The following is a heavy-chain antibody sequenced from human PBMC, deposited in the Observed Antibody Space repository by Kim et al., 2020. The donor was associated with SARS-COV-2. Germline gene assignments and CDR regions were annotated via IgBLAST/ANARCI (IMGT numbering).Heavy chain of an antibody. CDR2: IWYDGSNK. CDR1: GFTFSSYG. J-gene: IGHJ3*01. Sequence: GGSLRLSCAASGFTFSSYGMHWVRQAPGKGLEWVAVIWYDGSNKYYADSVKGRFTISRDNFKNTLYLQMNSLRAEDTAVYYCARSRAAAGPYDAFDLWGQGTMVTVSS. CDR3: ARSRAAAGPYDAFDL. V-gene: IGHV3-33*01. D-gene: IGHD6-13*01.